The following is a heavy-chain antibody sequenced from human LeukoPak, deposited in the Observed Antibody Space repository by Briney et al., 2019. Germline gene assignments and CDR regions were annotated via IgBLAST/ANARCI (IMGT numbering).Heavy chain of an antibody. Sequence: PGGSLRLSRAASGFTFSDFWMTWIRQPPGQGLEWVAHIKQDGSERKYVDSVKGRFTISRDNAKKSLYLQMNSLRAEDTAIYYCVRDVGWYRFDYWGQGALVTVSS. CDR1: GFTFSDFW. J-gene: IGHJ4*02. V-gene: IGHV3-7*03. CDR3: VRDVGWYRFDY. D-gene: IGHD6-19*01. CDR2: IKQDGSER.